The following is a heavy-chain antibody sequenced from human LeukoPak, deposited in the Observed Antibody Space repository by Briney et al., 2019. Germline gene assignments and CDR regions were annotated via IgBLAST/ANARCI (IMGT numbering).Heavy chain of an antibody. CDR2: INPNTGDT. D-gene: IGHD6-13*01. CDR1: GYSFTGFY. V-gene: IGHV1-2*02. Sequence: ASVKFSCKASGYSFTGFYIQWMRQAPGQGLDWMGWINPNTGDTNSAPKFQGRITLTSDTSIRTAYMEISRLTSDDTAVYFCARSVPYSSPSSNWGQGTLVTVSS. CDR3: ARSVPYSSPSSN. J-gene: IGHJ4*02.